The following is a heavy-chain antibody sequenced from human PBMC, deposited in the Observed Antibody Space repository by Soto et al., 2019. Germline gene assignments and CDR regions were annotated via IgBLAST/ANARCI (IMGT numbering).Heavy chain of an antibody. J-gene: IGHJ4*02. V-gene: IGHV3-7*05. CDR1: GFTFSNYW. CDR3: ARRRCSVYDILTFCGAFDH. D-gene: IGHD3-9*01. CDR2: IKEDGSEK. Sequence: GSLRLSCAASGFTFSNYWMSWVRQAPGKGLEWVANIKEDGSEKYYVDSVKGRFTISRDNAKNSLYLQMNSLRAEDTAVYYCARRRCSVYDILTFCGAFDHWGQG.